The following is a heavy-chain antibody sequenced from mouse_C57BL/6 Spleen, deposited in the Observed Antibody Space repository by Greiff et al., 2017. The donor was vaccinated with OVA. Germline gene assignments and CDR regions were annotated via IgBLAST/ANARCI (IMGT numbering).Heavy chain of an antibody. CDR3: ARVGYGSSYGYFDY. Sequence: ESGPGLVKPSQSLSLTCSVTGYSITSGYYWNWIRQFPGNKLEWMGYISYDGSNNYNPSLKNRISITRDTSKNQFFLKLNSVTTEDTATYYCARVGYGSSYGYFDYWGQGTTLTVSS. CDR2: ISYDGSN. D-gene: IGHD1-1*01. V-gene: IGHV3-6*01. CDR1: GYSITSGYY. J-gene: IGHJ2*01.